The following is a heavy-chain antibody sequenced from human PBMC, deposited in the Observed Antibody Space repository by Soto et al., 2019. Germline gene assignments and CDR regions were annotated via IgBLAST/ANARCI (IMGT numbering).Heavy chain of an antibody. CDR3: DCDKRGFTIVNNWFDP. Sequence: GASVKVSCKASGYTFTSYGISWVRQAPGQGLEWMGWISAYNGNTNYAQKLQGRVTMTADKSTSTAYMELSSLRSEDTAVYYCDCDKRGFTIVNNWFDPWAQGTLVTVSS. V-gene: IGHV1-18*01. CDR1: GYTFTSYG. CDR2: ISAYNGNT. D-gene: IGHD3-16*02. J-gene: IGHJ5*02.